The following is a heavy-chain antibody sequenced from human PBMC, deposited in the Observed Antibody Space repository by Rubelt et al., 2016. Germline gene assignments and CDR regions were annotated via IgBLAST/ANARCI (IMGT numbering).Heavy chain of an antibody. J-gene: IGHJ3*02. CDR1: GFTINTYA. Sequence: EVQLVESGGDLVQPGGSLRLACAASGFTINTYAMSWVRQAPGKGLEWVSAISGRDGSTYHADSVKGRFTISRANSKNTVYLQMNSLRAEDTAVYYCAKSRGSSSLSAFDIWGEGTMVTVSS. V-gene: IGHV3-23*04. CDR3: AKSRGSSSLSAFDI. D-gene: IGHD6-13*01. CDR2: ISGRDGST.